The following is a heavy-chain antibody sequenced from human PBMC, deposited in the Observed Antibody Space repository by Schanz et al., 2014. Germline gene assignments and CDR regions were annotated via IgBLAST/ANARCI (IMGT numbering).Heavy chain of an antibody. D-gene: IGHD3-22*01. Sequence: QAQLMESGGGVVQPGTSLILSCSVSGFSLNTYGIHWFRQPAGKGLEWVAAMSYDGSIKYYGDSVKDRFTVSRDNSKNTVYLQMNRLRAEDTAVYYCARVHHYDPSGWGYFDYWGQGALVTVSS. CDR1: GFSLNTYG. CDR2: MSYDGSIK. V-gene: IGHV3-33*01. CDR3: ARVHHYDPSGWGYFDY. J-gene: IGHJ4*02.